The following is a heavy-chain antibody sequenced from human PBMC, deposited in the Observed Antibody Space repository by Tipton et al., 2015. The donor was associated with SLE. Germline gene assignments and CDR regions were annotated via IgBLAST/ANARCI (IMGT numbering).Heavy chain of an antibody. V-gene: IGHV4-39*01. CDR1: GGSISSSSFY. J-gene: IGHJ3*02. D-gene: IGHD6-19*01. CDR2: IYYSGST. CDR3: ARHDGQWDAFDI. Sequence: LRLSCAVSGGSISSSSFYWGWIRQPPGKGLEWIGGIYYSGSTNYNPSLKSRVTILVDTSKNQFSLKLSSVTAADTAVYYCARHDGQWDAFDIWGQGTMVTVSS.